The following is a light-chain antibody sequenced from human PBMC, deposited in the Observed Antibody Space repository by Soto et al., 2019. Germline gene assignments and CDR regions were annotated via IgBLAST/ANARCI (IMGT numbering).Light chain of an antibody. CDR3: CSYAGSFASYV. CDR2: DVS. CDR1: SSDVGDYNY. Sequence: QLVLTQPRSVSGSPGQSVTISCTGTSSDVGDYNYVSWYQQHPGKAPKVMIYDVSKRPSGVPDRFSGSKSGNTASLTISGLQAEDEADYYCCSYAGSFASYVFGTGTKVTVL. V-gene: IGLV2-11*01. J-gene: IGLJ1*01.